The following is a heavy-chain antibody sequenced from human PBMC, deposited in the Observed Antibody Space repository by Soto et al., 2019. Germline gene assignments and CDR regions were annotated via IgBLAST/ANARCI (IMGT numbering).Heavy chain of an antibody. CDR2: INHSGST. J-gene: IGHJ6*03. CDR3: ARGRARERLYYYYYYMDV. CDR1: GGSFSGYY. V-gene: IGHV4-34*01. Sequence: KQSQTLSLTCAVYGGSFSGYYWSWIRQPPGKGLEWIGEINHSGSTNYNPSLKSRVTISVDTSKNQFSLKLSSVTAADTAVYYCARGRARERLYYYYYYMDVWGKGTTVTVSS. D-gene: IGHD1-1*01.